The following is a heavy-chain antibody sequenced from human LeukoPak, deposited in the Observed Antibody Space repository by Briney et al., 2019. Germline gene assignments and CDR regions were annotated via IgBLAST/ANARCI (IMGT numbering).Heavy chain of an antibody. CDR2: ISGSGGST. CDR1: GFTFNIYG. Sequence: QPGGALRLSCAASGFTFNIYGMSWVRQAPGKGLEWVSAISGSGGSTYSADSVKGRFTISRDNSKNTLYLQMNSLRAEDTAVYYCAKASPAATTVTGWADYWGQGTLVTVSS. CDR3: AKASPAATTVTGWADY. D-gene: IGHD4-17*01. J-gene: IGHJ4*02. V-gene: IGHV3-23*01.